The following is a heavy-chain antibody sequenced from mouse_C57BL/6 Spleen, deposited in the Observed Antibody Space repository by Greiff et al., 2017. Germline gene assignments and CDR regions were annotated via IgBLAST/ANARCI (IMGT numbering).Heavy chain of an antibody. CDR2: INPSNGGT. Sequence: QVQLQQPGTELVKPGASVKLSCKASGCTFTSYWMHWVKQRPGQGLEWIGNINPSNGGTNYNEKFKSKATLTVDKSSSTAYMQLSSLTSEDSAVYYCARSEYYGSSYWYFDVWGTGTTVTVSS. D-gene: IGHD1-1*01. J-gene: IGHJ1*03. V-gene: IGHV1-53*01. CDR1: GCTFTSYW. CDR3: ARSEYYGSSYWYFDV.